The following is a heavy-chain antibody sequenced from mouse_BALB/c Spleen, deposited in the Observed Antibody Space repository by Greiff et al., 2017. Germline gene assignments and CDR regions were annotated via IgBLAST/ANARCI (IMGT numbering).Heavy chain of an antibody. J-gene: IGHJ4*01. CDR3: ARSYKDAMDY. Sequence: QVQLQQPGAELVKPGASVKLSCKTSGYTFTSYWIQWVKQRPGQGLGWIGEIFPGTGTTYYNEKFKGKATLTIDTSSSTAYMQLSSLTSEDSAVYFCARSYKDAMDYWGQGTSVTVSS. CDR1: GYTFTSYW. V-gene: IGHV1S132*01. CDR2: IFPGTGTT.